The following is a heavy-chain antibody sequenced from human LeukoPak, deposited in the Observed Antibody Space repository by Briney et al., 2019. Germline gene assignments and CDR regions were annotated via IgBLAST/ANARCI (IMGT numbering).Heavy chain of an antibody. Sequence: SQTLSLTCTVSGGSISSGSYYWSWIRQPAGKGLEWIGRIYTSGSTNYNPSLKSRVTISVDTSKNQFSLKLSSVTAADTAVYYCARHGDHYDDSSGFDYWGQGTLVTVSS. CDR3: ARHGDHYDDSSGFDY. CDR1: GGSISSGSYY. V-gene: IGHV4-61*02. CDR2: IYTSGST. J-gene: IGHJ4*02. D-gene: IGHD3-22*01.